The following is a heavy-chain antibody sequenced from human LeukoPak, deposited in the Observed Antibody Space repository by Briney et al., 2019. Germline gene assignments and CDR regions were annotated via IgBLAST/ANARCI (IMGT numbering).Heavy chain of an antibody. CDR3: AKDRPPDRASGLDV. CDR2: IGGTSGNT. CDR1: GFTFTNSG. V-gene: IGHV3-23*01. J-gene: IGHJ6*02. Sequence: PGGSLKLSCAASGFTFTNSGMGWVRQAPGKGLEWVSVIGGTSGNTQHADSVKGRFAISRDNSRNTLYLHMNGLRPEDTAVYYCAKDRPPDRASGLDVWGQGTTVTVSS.